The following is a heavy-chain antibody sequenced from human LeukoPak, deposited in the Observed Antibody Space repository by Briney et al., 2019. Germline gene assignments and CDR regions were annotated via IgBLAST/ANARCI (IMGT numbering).Heavy chain of an antibody. CDR3: ARGTPEAGGSKAFDY. Sequence: SVTLSLTCAVYGGSFSGYYWSWIRQPPGKGLEWIGEINHSGSTNYNPSLKSRVTISVDTSKNQFSLKLSSVTAADTAVYYCARGTPEAGGSKAFDYWGQGTLVTVSS. D-gene: IGHD1-14*01. CDR2: INHSGST. J-gene: IGHJ4*02. CDR1: GGSFSGYY. V-gene: IGHV4-34*01.